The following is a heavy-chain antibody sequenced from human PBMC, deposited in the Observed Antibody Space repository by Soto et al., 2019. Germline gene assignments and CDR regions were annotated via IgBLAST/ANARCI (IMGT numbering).Heavy chain of an antibody. CDR2: IYYSGSI. D-gene: IGHD6-19*01. CDR3: ATQRLVAGHYYFEQ. Sequence: SETLSLTCTFSVASTNSDDFHWTWIRQSPGKGLEWIGHIYYSGSINYNPSLKSRISISIDTSKNQFSLNLTSVTAADTAVYYCATQRLVAGHYYFEQWGQGTRVTVSS. V-gene: IGHV4-30-4*01. J-gene: IGHJ4*02. CDR1: VASTNSDDFH.